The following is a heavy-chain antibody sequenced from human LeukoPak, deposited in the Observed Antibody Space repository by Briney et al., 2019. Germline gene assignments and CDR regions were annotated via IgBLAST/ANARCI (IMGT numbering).Heavy chain of an antibody. V-gene: IGHV3-48*03. CDR3: ARDPLDYYDSSGYQPTGDAFDI. CDR2: ISSSGSTI. D-gene: IGHD3-22*01. Sequence: GGSLRLSCAASGFTFSSYEMNWVRQAPGKGLEWVSCISSSGSTIYYADSVKGRFTISRDNAKNSLYLQMNSLRAEDTAVYYCARDPLDYYDSSGYQPTGDAFDIWGQGTMVTVSS. CDR1: GFTFSSYE. J-gene: IGHJ3*02.